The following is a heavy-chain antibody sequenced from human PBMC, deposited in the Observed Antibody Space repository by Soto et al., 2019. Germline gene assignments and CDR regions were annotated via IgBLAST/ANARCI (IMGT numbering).Heavy chain of an antibody. CDR3: ARKHNMNWPDWYFDL. D-gene: IGHD1-1*01. Sequence: LRLSCTVSGGSISSGGYYWSWIRQHPGKGLEWIGYIYYSGSTYYNPSLKSRVTISVDTSKNQFSLKLSSVTAADTAVYYCARKHNMNWPDWYFDLWGRGTLVTVSS. CDR1: GGSISSGGYY. CDR2: IYYSGST. J-gene: IGHJ2*01. V-gene: IGHV4-31*03.